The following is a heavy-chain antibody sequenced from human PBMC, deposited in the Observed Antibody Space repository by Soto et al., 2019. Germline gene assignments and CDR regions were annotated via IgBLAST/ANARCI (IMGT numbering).Heavy chain of an antibody. CDR2: IYYSGST. J-gene: IGHJ4*02. Sequence: PSETLSLTCTVSGGSISSYYWSWIRQPPGKGLEWIGYIYYSGSTNYNPSLKSRVTISVDTSKNQFSLKLSSVTAADTAVYYCARGKPLVVVAATTFDYWGQGTLVTVSS. CDR3: ARGKPLVVVAATTFDY. V-gene: IGHV4-59*01. CDR1: GGSISSYY. D-gene: IGHD2-15*01.